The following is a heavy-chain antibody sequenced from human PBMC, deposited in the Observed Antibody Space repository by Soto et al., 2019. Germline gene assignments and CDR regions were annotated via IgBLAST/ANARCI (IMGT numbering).Heavy chain of an antibody. CDR1: GYTFTSYA. CDR3: ARGGGYDYVWGSCRPYMDV. V-gene: IGHV1-3*01. Sequence: ASVKVSCKASGYTFTSYAMHWVRQAPGQRLEWMGWINAGNGNTKYSQKFQGRVTITRDTSASTAYMELSSLRSEDTAVYYCARGGGYDYVWGSCRPYMDVWGQGTTVTVS. CDR2: INAGNGNT. D-gene: IGHD3-16*02. J-gene: IGHJ6*02.